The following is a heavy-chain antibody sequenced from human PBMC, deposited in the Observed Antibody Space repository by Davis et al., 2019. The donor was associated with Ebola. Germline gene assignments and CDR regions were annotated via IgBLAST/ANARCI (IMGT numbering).Heavy chain of an antibody. V-gene: IGHV3-7*01. D-gene: IGHD3-16*02. Sequence: GESLKISCAASGFTFSSYWMSWVRQAPGKGLEWVANIKQDGSEKYYVDSVKGRFTISRDNAKNSLYLQMNSLRAEDTAVYYCARDHLVYDYVWGSYPDLGHPDAFDIWGQGTMVTVSS. CDR1: GFTFSSYW. CDR3: ARDHLVYDYVWGSYPDLGHPDAFDI. J-gene: IGHJ3*02. CDR2: IKQDGSEK.